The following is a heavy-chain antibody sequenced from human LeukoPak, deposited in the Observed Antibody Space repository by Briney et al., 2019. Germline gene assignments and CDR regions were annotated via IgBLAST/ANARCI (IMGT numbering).Heavy chain of an antibody. J-gene: IGHJ5*02. CDR2: INPNSGGT. V-gene: IGHV1-2*02. CDR3: ARGSSGTEGFDP. Sequence: GASVKVSCKASGYTFTNYYMHWVRQAPGQGLEWMGWINPNSGGTNSAQKFQGRVTMTSDTSISTAYMELRSLKSDDTAVYYCARGSSGTEGFDPWGQGTLVTVSS. D-gene: IGHD6-19*01. CDR1: GYTFTNYY.